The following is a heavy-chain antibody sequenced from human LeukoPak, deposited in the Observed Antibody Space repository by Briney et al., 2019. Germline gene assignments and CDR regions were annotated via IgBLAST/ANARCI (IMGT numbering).Heavy chain of an antibody. Sequence: PGGSLRLSCAAPGLTFSTYDINWVRQAPGKGLESVAAIKGSGSSRYYADSVRGRFTISRDNSKSTLYLQMNSLRADDTAFYYCAKSYSTGWYSHAGWGQGTLVTVSS. CDR2: IKGSGSSR. CDR3: AKSYSTGWYSHAG. J-gene: IGHJ4*02. D-gene: IGHD6-19*01. CDR1: GLTFSTYD. V-gene: IGHV3-23*01.